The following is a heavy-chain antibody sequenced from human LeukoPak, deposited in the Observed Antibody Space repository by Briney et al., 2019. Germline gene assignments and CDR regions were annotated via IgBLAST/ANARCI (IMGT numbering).Heavy chain of an antibody. CDR3: VRVPRGYYDSSGYSYYFDY. CDR2: IIPIFGIA. D-gene: IGHD3-22*01. J-gene: IGHJ4*02. V-gene: IGHV1-69*04. Sequence: ASVKVSCTASGGTFSSYAISWVRQAPGQGLEWMGRIIPIFGIANYAQKFQGRVTITADKSTSTAYMELSSLRSEDTAVYYCVRVPRGYYDSSGYSYYFDYWGQGTLVTVSS. CDR1: GGTFSSYA.